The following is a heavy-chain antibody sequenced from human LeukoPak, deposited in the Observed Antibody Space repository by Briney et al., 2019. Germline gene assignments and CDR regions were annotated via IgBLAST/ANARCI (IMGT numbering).Heavy chain of an antibody. Sequence: SETLSLTCTVSGGSISSSSYYWGWIRQPPGKGLEWIGSIYYSGSTYYNPSLKSRVTISVDTSKNQFSLKLSSVTAADTAVYYCARYGQMATITWIGYWGQGTLVTVSS. J-gene: IGHJ4*02. V-gene: IGHV4-39*01. CDR2: IYYSGST. CDR3: ARYGQMATITWIGY. CDR1: GGSISSSSYY. D-gene: IGHD5-24*01.